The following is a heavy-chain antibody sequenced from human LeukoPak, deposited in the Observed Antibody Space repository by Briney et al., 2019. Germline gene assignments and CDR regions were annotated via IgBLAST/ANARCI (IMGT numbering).Heavy chain of an antibody. Sequence: GGSLRLSCAASGFTFSSYWMSWVCQAPGKGLEWVANIKQDGSEKYYVDSVKGRFTISRDNAKNSLYLQMNSLRAEDTAVYYCARDPLGVVITNYYYYMDVWGKGTTVTVSS. V-gene: IGHV3-7*01. CDR2: IKQDGSEK. CDR1: GFTFSSYW. D-gene: IGHD2-21*01. J-gene: IGHJ6*03. CDR3: ARDPLGVVITNYYYYMDV.